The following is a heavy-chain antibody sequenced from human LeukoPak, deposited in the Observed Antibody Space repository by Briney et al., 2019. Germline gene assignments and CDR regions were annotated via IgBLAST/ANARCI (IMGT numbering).Heavy chain of an antibody. CDR2: IYYSGST. D-gene: IGHD3-22*01. CDR3: ASIPYYDSSGYVDY. Sequence: SETLSLTCTVSGGSISSSSYYWGWLRQPPGKGLEWIGSIYYSGSTYYNPSLKSRVTISVDTSKNQFSLKLSSVTAADTAVYYCASIPYYDSSGYVDYWGQGTLVTVSS. J-gene: IGHJ4*02. V-gene: IGHV4-39*01. CDR1: GGSISSSSYY.